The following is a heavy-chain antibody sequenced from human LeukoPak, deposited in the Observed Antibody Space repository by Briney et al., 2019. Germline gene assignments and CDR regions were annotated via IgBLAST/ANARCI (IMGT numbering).Heavy chain of an antibody. CDR3: ARRHMSQWYMDV. CDR1: GYNFTNSW. Sequence: GESLKISCKGSGYNFTNSWIGWVRQMPGKGLEWMGIIYPGDSDTTYSPSFQGQVTISADKSISTTYLQWSSLKASDTAMYFCARRHMSQWYMDVWGKGTTVTVSS. J-gene: IGHJ6*03. V-gene: IGHV5-51*01. D-gene: IGHD6-19*01. CDR2: IYPGDSDT.